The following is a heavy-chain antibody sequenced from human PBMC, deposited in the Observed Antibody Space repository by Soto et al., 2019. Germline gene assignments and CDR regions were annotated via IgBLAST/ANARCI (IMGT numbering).Heavy chain of an antibody. CDR3: AREETYYYDSSGPGYYYYGMDV. CDR1: GFTFSSYG. J-gene: IGHJ6*02. D-gene: IGHD3-22*01. Sequence: QVQLVESGGGVVQPGRSLRLSCAASGFTFSSYGMHWVRQAPGKGLEWVAVIWYDGSNKYYADSVKGRFTISRDNSKNTLYLQMNSLRAEDTAVYYCAREETYYYDSSGPGYYYYGMDVWGQGTTVTVSS. V-gene: IGHV3-33*01. CDR2: IWYDGSNK.